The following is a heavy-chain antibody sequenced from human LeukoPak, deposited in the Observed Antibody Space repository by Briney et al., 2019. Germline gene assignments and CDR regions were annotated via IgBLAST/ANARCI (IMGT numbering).Heavy chain of an antibody. CDR2: IYTSGST. CDR3: ARGDYPHAFDI. V-gene: IGHV4-61*02. Sequence: SETLSLTCTVSGGSISSGSYYWSWIRQPAGKGLEWIGRIYTSGSTNYNPSLKSRVTISVYTSKNQFSLKLSSVTAADTAVYYCARGDYPHAFDIWGQGTMVTVSS. J-gene: IGHJ3*02. D-gene: IGHD4-17*01. CDR1: GGSISSGSYY.